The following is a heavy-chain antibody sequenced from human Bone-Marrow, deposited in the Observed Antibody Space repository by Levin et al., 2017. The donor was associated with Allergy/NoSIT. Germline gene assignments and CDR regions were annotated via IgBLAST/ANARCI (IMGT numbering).Heavy chain of an antibody. V-gene: IGHV3-9*01. CDR1: GFRFNDHA. CDR3: TRDIGESYGYYGMDV. J-gene: IGHJ6*01. Sequence: SLKISCAASGFRFNDHAMHWVRQVPGKGLEWVSGINWNGGSIGYADSVKGRFTIFRDNAKNSLYLQMTSLRAGDTAFYYCTRDIGESYGYYGMDVWGQGTTVTVSS. CDR2: INWNGGSI. D-gene: IGHD3-16*01.